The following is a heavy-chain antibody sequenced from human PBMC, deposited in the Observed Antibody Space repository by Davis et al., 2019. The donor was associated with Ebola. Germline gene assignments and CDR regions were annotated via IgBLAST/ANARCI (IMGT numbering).Heavy chain of an antibody. V-gene: IGHV4-61*01. CDR3: ARARGHDYVWVSYRYTVRHYYRMDV. D-gene: IGHD3-16*02. Sequence: PSETLSLTCTVSGCPASTGIYYWSWIRQPPDRGVEWIGLIDYSGSTNYSRSLNKRVTISLDTSKNQFSLKLRSVTAADTAVYYGARARGHDYVWVSYRYTVRHYYRMDVWGQGTTVTVSS. CDR1: GCPASTGIYY. CDR2: IDYSGST. J-gene: IGHJ6*02.